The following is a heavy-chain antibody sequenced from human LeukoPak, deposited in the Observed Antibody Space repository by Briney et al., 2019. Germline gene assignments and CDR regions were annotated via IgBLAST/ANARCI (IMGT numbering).Heavy chain of an antibody. Sequence: GGSLRLSCTASGFTFINYSMNWVRQAPGKGLEWVSSISTNSASIYYADSVRGRFTISRDNTKNSLYLQMDSLTADDTAVYFCAELGITMIGGVWGKGTTVTISS. J-gene: IGHJ6*04. CDR1: GFTFINYS. CDR3: AELGITMIGGV. V-gene: IGHV3-21*01. D-gene: IGHD3-10*02. CDR2: ISTNSASI.